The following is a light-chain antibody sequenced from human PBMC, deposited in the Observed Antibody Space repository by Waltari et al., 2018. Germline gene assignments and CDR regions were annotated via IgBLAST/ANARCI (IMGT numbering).Light chain of an antibody. J-gene: IGLJ1*01. CDR2: AVS. Sequence: QSALTQPASVSGSPGQSITISCTGTSSDVGGYNYASWYQQHPGKAPKLMIYAVSNRPSGVSNRFSGSKAGNTASLTISGLQAEDEADYYCSSYTSSSTQVFGTGTKVTVL. CDR3: SSYTSSSTQV. V-gene: IGLV2-14*01. CDR1: SSDVGGYNY.